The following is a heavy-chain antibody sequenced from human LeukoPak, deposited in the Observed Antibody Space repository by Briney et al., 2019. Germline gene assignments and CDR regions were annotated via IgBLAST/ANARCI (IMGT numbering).Heavy chain of an antibody. V-gene: IGHV4-34*01. CDR1: GVSFSGYY. J-gene: IGHJ4*02. D-gene: IGHD3-22*01. CDR2: INHSGST. Sequence: SETLSLTCAVYGVSFSGYYWSWIRQPPGKGLEWIWEINHSGSTNYNPTLKSRVTISVDTSKNQFSLKLSSVTAADTAVYYCARQKDDSSGRGDFLFDYWGQGTLVTVSS. CDR3: ARQKDDSSGRGDFLFDY.